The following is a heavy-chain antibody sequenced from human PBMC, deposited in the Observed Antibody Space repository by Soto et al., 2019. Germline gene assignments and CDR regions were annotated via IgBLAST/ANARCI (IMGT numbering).Heavy chain of an antibody. Sequence: QVQLVESGGGVVQPGRSLRLSCAASGLTFSSYGIHWVRQAPGTGLEWVAVISDEGGNKYCADSVKARFTISRDNSKNTLYLQMNSLRAEDTAVYYCARSYDSSGNDAFDIWGKGTMVTVSS. D-gene: IGHD3-22*01. V-gene: IGHV3-30*03. CDR1: GLTFSSYG. J-gene: IGHJ3*02. CDR3: ARSYDSSGNDAFDI. CDR2: ISDEGGNK.